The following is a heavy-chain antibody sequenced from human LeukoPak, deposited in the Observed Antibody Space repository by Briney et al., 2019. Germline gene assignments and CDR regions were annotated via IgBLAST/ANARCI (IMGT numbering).Heavy chain of an antibody. V-gene: IGHV1-24*01. CDR1: GYTFTSYY. D-gene: IGHD2-8*01. Sequence: ASVKVSCKASGYTFTSYYMHWVRQAPGKGLEWMGGFDPEDGETIYAQKFQGRVTMTEDTSTDTAYMELSSLRSEDTAVYYCATEGIHCTNGVCYGPHFDYWGQGTLVTVSS. CDR3: ATEGIHCTNGVCYGPHFDY. CDR2: FDPEDGET. J-gene: IGHJ4*02.